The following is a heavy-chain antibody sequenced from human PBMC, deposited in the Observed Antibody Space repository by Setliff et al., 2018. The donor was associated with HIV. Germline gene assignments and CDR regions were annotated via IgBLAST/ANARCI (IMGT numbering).Heavy chain of an antibody. CDR1: GGSFSGYY. CDR3: ARGTKFVWGRWFDP. CDR2: LNDSGST. Sequence: TSETLSLTCAVYGGSFSGYYWSWIRQPPRKRLEWIGELNDSGSTNYNPSLKSRVTISVDTSKNQFSLRLSSVTAADTAVYYCARGTKFVWGRWFDPWGQGTLVTVSS. V-gene: IGHV4-34*01. D-gene: IGHD3-16*01. J-gene: IGHJ5*02.